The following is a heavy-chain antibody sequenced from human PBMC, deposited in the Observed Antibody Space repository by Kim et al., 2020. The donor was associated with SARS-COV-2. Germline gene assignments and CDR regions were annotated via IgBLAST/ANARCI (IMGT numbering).Heavy chain of an antibody. CDR3: AKDIREGYCSSTSCLNSYYYGMDV. D-gene: IGHD2-2*01. V-gene: IGHV3-43*02. J-gene: IGHJ6*02. CDR1: GFTFDDYA. CDR2: ISGDGGST. Sequence: GGSLRLSCAASGFTFDDYAMHWVRQAPGKGLEWVSLISGDGGSTYYADSVKGRFTISRDNSKNSLYLQMNSLRTEDTALYYCAKDIREGYCSSTSCLNSYYYGMDVWGQGTTVTVSS.